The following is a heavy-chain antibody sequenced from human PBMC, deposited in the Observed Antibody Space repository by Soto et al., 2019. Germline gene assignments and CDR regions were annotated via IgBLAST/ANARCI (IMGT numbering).Heavy chain of an antibody. CDR2: INPTGGDT. V-gene: IGHV1-46*01. CDR3: ARATLVRGVMGTFDYYYGMDV. D-gene: IGHD3-10*01. Sequence: QVQLVQSGAEVKKPGASVRVSCKASGYTFSNYYMHWVRQAPGQGLEWMGIINPTGGDTNYARKFQGRLTVTRDTSTTTVAMEMSSLRSEDTAIYYCARATLVRGVMGTFDYYYGMDVWGQGTTVTVSS. J-gene: IGHJ6*02. CDR1: GYTFSNYY.